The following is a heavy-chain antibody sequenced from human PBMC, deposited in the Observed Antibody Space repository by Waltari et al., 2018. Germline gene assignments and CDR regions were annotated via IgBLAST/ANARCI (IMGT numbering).Heavy chain of an antibody. J-gene: IGHJ4*02. D-gene: IGHD1-20*01. V-gene: IGHV4-34*01. Sequence: QVQLQQWGAGLLKPSETLSLTCAVYGGSFSGYYWSWIRQPPGKGLEWIGEINHSGSTNYNPSLKSRVTISVDTSKNQFSLKLSSVTAADTAVYYCARAEYNWNHGGFFDYWGQGTLVTVSS. CDR2: INHSGST. CDR1: GGSFSGYY. CDR3: ARAEYNWNHGGFFDY.